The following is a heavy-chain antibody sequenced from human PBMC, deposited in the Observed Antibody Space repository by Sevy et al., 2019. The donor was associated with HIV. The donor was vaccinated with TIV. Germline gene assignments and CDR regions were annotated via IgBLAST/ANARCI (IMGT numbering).Heavy chain of an antibody. CDR3: ARDGGRYNYAPSDY. D-gene: IGHD1-1*01. CDR2: ISYDGNKK. CDR1: GFSFSSHG. V-gene: IGHV3-30*03. Sequence: GGSLRLSCAASGFSFSSHGMHWVRQAPGKGLEWQSVISYDGNKKYYPDSVKGRFTISRDNSKNTLYLQMNSLRPEDTAVYYCARDGGRYNYAPSDYWGHGTLVTVSS. J-gene: IGHJ4*01.